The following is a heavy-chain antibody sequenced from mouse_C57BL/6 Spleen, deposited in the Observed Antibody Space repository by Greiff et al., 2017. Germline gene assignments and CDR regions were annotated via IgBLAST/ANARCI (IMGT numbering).Heavy chain of an antibody. CDR3: ARSGLYYDYD. J-gene: IGHJ2*01. D-gene: IGHD2-4*01. V-gene: IGHV1-82*01. CDR1: GYAFSSSW. CDR2: IYPGDGDT. Sequence: QVQLQQSGPELVKPGASVKISCKASGYAFSSSWMNWVKQRPGKGLEWIGRIYPGDGDTNYNGKFKGKATLTADKSSSTAYMQLSSLTSEDSAVYFCARSGLYYDYDWGQGTTLTVSS.